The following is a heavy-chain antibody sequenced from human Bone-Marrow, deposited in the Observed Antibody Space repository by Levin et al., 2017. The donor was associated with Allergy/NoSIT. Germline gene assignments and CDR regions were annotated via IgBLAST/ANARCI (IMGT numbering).Heavy chain of an antibody. V-gene: IGHV4-39*01. D-gene: IGHD3-10*01. Sequence: SETLSLTCSVSGDSIRNPNYYWGWIRQPPGTGLEWLGIIFYSGTTYYKSSFKRRITISEDSSKNQFSLRLRSVTAADTAVYYCARAYFYGLGSYLFYFDSWGQGSLVTVSS. J-gene: IGHJ4*02. CDR1: GDSIRNPNYY. CDR2: IFYSGTT. CDR3: ARAYFYGLGSYLFYFDS.